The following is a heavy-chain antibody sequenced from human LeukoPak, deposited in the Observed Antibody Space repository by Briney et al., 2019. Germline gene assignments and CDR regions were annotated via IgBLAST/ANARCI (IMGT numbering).Heavy chain of an antibody. J-gene: IGHJ4*02. CDR1: GFSFSSHS. CDR2: ISPRSDFT. V-gene: IGHV3-23*01. D-gene: IGHD6-19*01. Sequence: PGGSLRLSCTASGFSFSSHSMTWVHQAPGKGLDWVSTISPRSDFTFYADSVKGRFTVSRDNSRNTLYLHMSTLRAEDTAVYYCSAQPESLAGAMYSWGQGALVTVSS. CDR3: SAQPESLAGAMYS.